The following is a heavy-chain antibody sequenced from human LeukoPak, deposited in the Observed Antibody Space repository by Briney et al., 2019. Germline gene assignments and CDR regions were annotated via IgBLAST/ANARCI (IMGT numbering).Heavy chain of an antibody. CDR2: INTDGSRP. CDR3: GRDYNGALDY. D-gene: IGHD2-8*01. J-gene: IGHJ4*02. CDR1: GFTFGNYW. V-gene: IGHV3-74*01. Sequence: GGSLRLSCAASGFTFGNYWMHWVRQAPGKGLWWVSRINTDGSRPGYADSVKGRFTVSRDNAKNTLYLQMNSLRAEDTAVYYCGRDYNGALDYWGQGTLITVSS.